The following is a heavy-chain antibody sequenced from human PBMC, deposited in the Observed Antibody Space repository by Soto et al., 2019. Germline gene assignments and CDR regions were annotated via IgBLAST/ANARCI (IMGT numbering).Heavy chain of an antibody. CDR2: ISAYNGNT. D-gene: IGHD3-3*01. J-gene: IGHJ4*02. Sequence: ASVKVSCKASGYTFTSYGISWVRQAPGQGLEWMGWISAYNGNTNYAQKLQGRVTMTTDTSTSTAYMELRSLRSDDTDVYYCARSPNDYYDFWSGYYTAGSGDDYWGQGTLVTVSS. CDR1: GYTFTSYG. CDR3: ARSPNDYYDFWSGYYTAGSGDDY. V-gene: IGHV1-18*01.